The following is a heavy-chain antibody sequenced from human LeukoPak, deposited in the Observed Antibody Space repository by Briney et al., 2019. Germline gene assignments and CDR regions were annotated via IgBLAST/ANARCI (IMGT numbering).Heavy chain of an antibody. V-gene: IGHV4-31*03. CDR1: GASISRGGYY. J-gene: IGHJ6*03. CDR2: IYHLGST. D-gene: IGHD1-26*01. Sequence: SETLSLTCTVSGASISRGGYYWSWIRQHPGQGLEWIGYIYHLGSTYYNPSLKSRLTISIDTSKNQFSLNLRSVTAADTAMYYCARVPMGASYYYMDVWGKGTSVTVSS. CDR3: ARVPMGASYYYMDV.